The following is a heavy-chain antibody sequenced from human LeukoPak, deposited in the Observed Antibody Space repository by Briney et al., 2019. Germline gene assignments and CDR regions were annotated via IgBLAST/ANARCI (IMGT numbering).Heavy chain of an antibody. CDR3: ASSPQSMTTEGAFDI. CDR1: GFTVSSNY. Sequence: PGGSLRLSCAASGFTVSSNYMSWVRQAPGKGLEWVSVIYSGGSTYYADSVKGRFTISRDNSKNTLYLQMNGLRAEDTAVYYCASSPQSMTTEGAFDIWGQGTMVTVSS. D-gene: IGHD4-17*01. J-gene: IGHJ3*02. V-gene: IGHV3-66*01. CDR2: IYSGGST.